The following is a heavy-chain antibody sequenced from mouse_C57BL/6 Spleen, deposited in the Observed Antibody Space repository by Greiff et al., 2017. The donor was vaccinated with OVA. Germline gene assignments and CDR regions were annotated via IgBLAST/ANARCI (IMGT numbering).Heavy chain of an antibody. V-gene: IGHV1-80*01. Sequence: VQLQQSGAELVKPGASVKLSCTASGYAFSSYWMNWVKQRPGKGLEWIGQIYPGDGDTNYNGKFKGQATLTADKSSSTAYMQLSSLTSEDSAFYLCAAGSSPDYWGQGTTLTVSS. J-gene: IGHJ2*01. CDR1: GYAFSSYW. CDR2: IYPGDGDT. D-gene: IGHD1-1*01. CDR3: AAGSSPDY.